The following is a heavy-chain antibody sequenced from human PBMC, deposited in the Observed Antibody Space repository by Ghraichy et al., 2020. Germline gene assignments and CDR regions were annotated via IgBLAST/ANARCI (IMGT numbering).Heavy chain of an antibody. D-gene: IGHD6-19*01. CDR3: AKTFSPGIAVAGTSYFQH. Sequence: GESLNISCAASGFTFSSYAMSWVRQAPGKGLEWVSAISGSGGSTYYADSVKGRFTISRDNSKNTLYLQMNSLRAEDTAVYYCAKTFSPGIAVAGTSYFQHWGQGTLVTVSS. CDR2: ISGSGGST. V-gene: IGHV3-23*01. CDR1: GFTFSSYA. J-gene: IGHJ1*01.